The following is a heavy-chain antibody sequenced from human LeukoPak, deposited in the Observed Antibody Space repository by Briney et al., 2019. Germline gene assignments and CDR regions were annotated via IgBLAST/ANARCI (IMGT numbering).Heavy chain of an antibody. Sequence: GGSLRLSCAASGFTFDDYAMHWVRQAPGKGLEWVSGISWNSDSIGFADSVKGRFTISRDNAENSLYLQMNSLRAEDTAVYYCARDYYYYMDVWGKGTTVTVSS. V-gene: IGHV3-9*01. CDR1: GFTFDDYA. CDR2: ISWNSDSI. CDR3: ARDYYYYMDV. J-gene: IGHJ6*03.